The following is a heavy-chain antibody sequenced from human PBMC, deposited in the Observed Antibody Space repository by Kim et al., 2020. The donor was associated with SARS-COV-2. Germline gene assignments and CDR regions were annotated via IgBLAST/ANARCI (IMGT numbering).Heavy chain of an antibody. CDR3: ARVFSRQKRVGESYLGMDV. D-gene: IGHD3-16*01. J-gene: IGHJ6*02. V-gene: IGHV1-18*01. CDR2: IKTYNGDT. CDR1: GYVFNTYG. Sequence: ASVKVSCQASGYVFNTYGITWVRQAPGQGLEWMGWIKTYNGDTNYAQKLQGRVTMTTDTSTSTTYMELRGLRSDDTAIYYCARVFSRQKRVGESYLGMDVWGQGTPVTVSS.